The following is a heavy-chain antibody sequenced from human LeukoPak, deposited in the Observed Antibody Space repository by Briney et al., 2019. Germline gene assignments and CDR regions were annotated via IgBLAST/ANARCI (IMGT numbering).Heavy chain of an antibody. CDR1: GYTFTSYA. CDR2: INAGNGNT. CDR3: AREYYGSGSYYFDY. Sequence: ASVKVSCKASGYTFTSYAMHWVRQAPGQRLEWMGWINAGNGNTKFSQMFQGTVTITRDTSASTAYMELSSLRSEDTAVYFCAREYYGSGSYYFDYWGQGTLVTVSS. D-gene: IGHD3-10*01. V-gene: IGHV1-3*01. J-gene: IGHJ4*02.